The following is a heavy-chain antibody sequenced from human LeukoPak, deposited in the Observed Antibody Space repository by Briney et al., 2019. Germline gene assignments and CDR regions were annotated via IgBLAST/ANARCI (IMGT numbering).Heavy chain of an antibody. Sequence: GGSLRLSCAASGFTFSSYAMSWVRQAPGKGLEWVSAISGSGGDTYYADSVKGRFTISRDNSNNTLYLQMNSLRAEDTAVYYCEKRIKHRCSLYYFDYGGQGTLVTVPS. D-gene: IGHD2-15*01. CDR3: EKRIKHRCSLYYFDY. V-gene: IGHV3-23*01. CDR2: ISGSGGDT. CDR1: GFTFSSYA. J-gene: IGHJ4*02.